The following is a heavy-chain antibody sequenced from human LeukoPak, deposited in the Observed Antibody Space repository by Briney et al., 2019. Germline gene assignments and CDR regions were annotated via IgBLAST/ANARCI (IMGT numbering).Heavy chain of an antibody. J-gene: IGHJ4*02. CDR3: ARGPSGYVNY. CDR1: GFTFSSYW. Sequence: SGGSLRLSCAASGFTFSSYWMHWVRQAPGKGLVWVSRINSDGGSTYYADSVKGRFTISRDNAKNTLYLQMNSLRAKDTAVYYCARGPSGYVNYWGQGTLVTVSS. D-gene: IGHD5-12*01. CDR2: INSDGGST. V-gene: IGHV3-74*01.